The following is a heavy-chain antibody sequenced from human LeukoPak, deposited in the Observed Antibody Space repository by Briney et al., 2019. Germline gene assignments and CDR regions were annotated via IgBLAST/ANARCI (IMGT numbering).Heavy chain of an antibody. CDR1: GGSFSGYY. D-gene: IGHD3-10*01. CDR2: INHSGST. V-gene: IGHV4-34*01. J-gene: IGHJ4*02. CDR3: ARGRRFGELFGY. Sequence: SETLCLTCAVYGGSFSGYYWSWIRQPPGKGLEWIGEINHSGSTNYNPSLKSRVTISVDTSKNQFSLKLSSVTAADTAVYYCARGRRFGELFGYWGQGNLVTVSS.